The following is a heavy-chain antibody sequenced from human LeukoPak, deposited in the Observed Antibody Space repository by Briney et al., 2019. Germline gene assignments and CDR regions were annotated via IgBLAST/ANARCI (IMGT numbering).Heavy chain of an antibody. Sequence: ASVKVSCKASGYTFTNYAMHWVRQAPGQRIEWMGWISAGSGNTKYPQEFQGRVTITRDTSATTAYMELSGLRSEDTALYYCVSGISLSHWHYFDYWGQGTLVTVSS. D-gene: IGHD2-21*01. V-gene: IGHV1-3*01. CDR3: VSGISLSHWHYFDY. CDR2: ISAGSGNT. J-gene: IGHJ4*02. CDR1: GYTFTNYA.